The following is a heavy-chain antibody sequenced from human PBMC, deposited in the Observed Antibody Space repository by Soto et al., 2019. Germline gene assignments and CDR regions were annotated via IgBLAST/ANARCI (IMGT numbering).Heavy chain of an antibody. V-gene: IGHV4-39*01. CDR1: GGSISSSSYY. Sequence: QLQLQESGPGLVKPSETLSLTCTVSGGSISSSSYYWGWIRQPPGKGLEWIGSIYYSGSTYYNPSLKRRVTISVDTSKNQFSLKLSSVTAADTAVYYCAKGGSGSYSNAYDIWGQGTRVTVSS. CDR2: IYYSGST. J-gene: IGHJ3*02. D-gene: IGHD3-10*01. CDR3: AKGGSGSYSNAYDI.